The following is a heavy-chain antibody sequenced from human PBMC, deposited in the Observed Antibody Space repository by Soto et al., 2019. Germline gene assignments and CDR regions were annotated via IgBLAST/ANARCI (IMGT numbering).Heavy chain of an antibody. CDR3: ARGQRFSDWVDP. CDR2: IYSSGNT. CDR1: GGTISGYY. V-gene: IGHV4-4*07. Sequence: PSETLSLTCSVSGGTISGYYWTWIRQPAGKGLEWIGRIYSSGNTKYNPSLQSRVTMSLDTSNNQFYLRLTSVTAADTAVYYCARGQRFSDWVDPWGQGTLVTVSS. D-gene: IGHD3-3*01. J-gene: IGHJ5*02.